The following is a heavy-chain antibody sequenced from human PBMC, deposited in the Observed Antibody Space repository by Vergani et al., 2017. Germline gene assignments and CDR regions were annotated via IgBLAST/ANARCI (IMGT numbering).Heavy chain of an antibody. V-gene: IGHV3-30-3*01. CDR3: VRDRGLFAGGRCYTESWDY. Sequence: QVQLVESGGGVVQPGTSLRLSCVVSGFALNRHAMYWVRQAPGKGLEWVVGISFDGTNEYYQDLVKGRFTISRDIAKNTLYLQVRSLRLEDTGVYYCVRDRGLFAGGRCYTESWDYWGQGTPVTVSS. CDR2: ISFDGTNE. CDR1: GFALNRHA. D-gene: IGHD2-2*02. J-gene: IGHJ4*02.